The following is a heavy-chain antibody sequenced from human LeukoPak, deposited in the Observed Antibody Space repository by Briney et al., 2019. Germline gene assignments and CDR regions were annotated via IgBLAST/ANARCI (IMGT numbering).Heavy chain of an antibody. J-gene: IGHJ4*02. Sequence: EASVKVSCKASGGTFRSNAISWVRQAPRQGLEWMGGITPIFGTANYAQKFQGRVTITAVESMSTAYMELSSLRSEDTAVYYCARGWLAETTVVTPYNYWGQGTLVTVSS. CDR3: ARGWLAETTVVTPYNY. CDR1: GGTFRSNA. V-gene: IGHV1-69*13. CDR2: ITPIFGTA. D-gene: IGHD4-23*01.